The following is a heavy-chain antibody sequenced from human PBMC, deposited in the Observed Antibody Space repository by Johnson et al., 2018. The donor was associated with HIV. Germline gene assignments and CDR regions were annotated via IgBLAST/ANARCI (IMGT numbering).Heavy chain of an antibody. V-gene: IGHV3-9*01. D-gene: IGHD6-13*01. CDR2: ISWNSGSI. Sequence: VQMVESGGGLVQPGGSLRLSCAASGFTFDDYAMHWVRQAPGKGLEWVSGISWNSGSIGYADSVKGRFTISRDNAKNSLYLQMNSLRAEDTALYYCAKDISWYNGDAFDIWGQGTMVTVSS. CDR1: GFTFDDYA. J-gene: IGHJ3*02. CDR3: AKDISWYNGDAFDI.